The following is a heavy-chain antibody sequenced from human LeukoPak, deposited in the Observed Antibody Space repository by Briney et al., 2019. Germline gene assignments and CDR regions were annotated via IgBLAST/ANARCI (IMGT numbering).Heavy chain of an antibody. V-gene: IGHV3-23*01. CDR1: GFSFSSYA. J-gene: IGHJ4*02. D-gene: IGHD1-26*01. CDR3: AKGDTTWELPHDY. Sequence: GGSLRLSCATSGFSFSSYAMSWVRQAPGKGLEWVSSISGSGGSTSYADSVKGRFTISRDNSKNTLYLQMNSLRVEDTAVYYCAKGDTTWELPHDYWGQGTLVTVSS. CDR2: ISGSGGST.